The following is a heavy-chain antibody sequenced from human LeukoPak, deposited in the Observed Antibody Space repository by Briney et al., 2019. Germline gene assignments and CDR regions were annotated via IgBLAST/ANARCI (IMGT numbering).Heavy chain of an antibody. CDR1: GGSTSSYY. CDR2: IYYSGST. J-gene: IGHJ6*02. Sequence: SETLSLTCTVSGGSTSSYYWSWIRQPPGKGLEWIGYIYYSGSTNYNPSLKSRVTISVDTSKNQFSLKLSSVTAADTAVYYCARVPYYYGMDVWGQGTTVTVSS. V-gene: IGHV4-59*01. CDR3: ARVPYYYGMDV.